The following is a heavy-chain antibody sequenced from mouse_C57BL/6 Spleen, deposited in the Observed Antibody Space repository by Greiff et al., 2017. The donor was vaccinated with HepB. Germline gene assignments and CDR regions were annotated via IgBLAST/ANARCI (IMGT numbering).Heavy chain of an antibody. D-gene: IGHD2-5*01. CDR2: IRNKANGYTT. J-gene: IGHJ2*01. CDR3: ARYFPYSNFFDY. V-gene: IGHV7-3*01. Sequence: EVKLQESGGGLVQPGGSLSLSCAASGFTFTDYYMSWVRQPPGKALEWLGFIRNKANGYTTEYSASVKGRFTISRDNSQSILYLQMNALRAEDSATYYCARYFPYSNFFDYWGQGTTLTVSS. CDR1: GFTFTDYY.